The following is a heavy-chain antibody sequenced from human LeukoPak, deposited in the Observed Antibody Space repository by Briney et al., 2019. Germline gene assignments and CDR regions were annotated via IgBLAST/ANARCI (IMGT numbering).Heavy chain of an antibody. CDR1: GFTFTSSA. CDR3: AARLNQPMRVDS. D-gene: IGHD1-14*01. V-gene: IGHV1-58*01. CDR2: IVVGSGNT. J-gene: IGHJ4*02. Sequence: SVKVSCKASGFTFTSSAVQWVRQARGQRLEWIGWIVVGSGNTNYAQKFQERVTITRDMSTSTAYMELSSLRSEDTAVYYCAARLNQPMRVDSWGQGTLVTVSS.